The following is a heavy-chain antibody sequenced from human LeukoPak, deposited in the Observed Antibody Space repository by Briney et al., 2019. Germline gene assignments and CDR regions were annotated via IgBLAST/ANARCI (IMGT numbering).Heavy chain of an antibody. J-gene: IGHJ4*02. D-gene: IGHD3-22*01. V-gene: IGHV3-48*04. CDR1: GFTFSSYS. CDR3: AGDSSGLFDY. CDR2: ISSSSSTI. Sequence: PGGSLRLSCAASGFTFSSYSMNWVRQAPGKGLEWVSYISSSSSTIYYADSAKGRFTISRDNAKNSLYLQMNSLRAEDTAVYYCAGDSSGLFDYWGQGTLVTVSS.